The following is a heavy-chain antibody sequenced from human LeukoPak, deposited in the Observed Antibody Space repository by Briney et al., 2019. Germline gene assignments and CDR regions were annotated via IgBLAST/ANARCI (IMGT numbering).Heavy chain of an antibody. J-gene: IGHJ4*02. D-gene: IGHD3-3*01. CDR3: ATEVTYYDFRSGYLDY. CDR1: GFTFSSHW. Sequence: GESLRLSCAASGFTFSSHWMTWVRQAPGEGLEWVANIKQDGSEKYYVDSVKGRFTISRDNAKNSLYLQMNSLRAEDTAVYYCATEVTYYDFRSGYLDYWGQGTLVTVSS. CDR2: IKQDGSEK. V-gene: IGHV3-7*01.